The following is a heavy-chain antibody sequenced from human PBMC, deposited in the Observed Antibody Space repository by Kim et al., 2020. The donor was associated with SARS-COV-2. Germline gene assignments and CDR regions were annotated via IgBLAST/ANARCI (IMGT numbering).Heavy chain of an antibody. CDR3: ASYAKSRYSSHGMDV. V-gene: IGHV4-34*01. CDR2: INHSGST. CDR1: GGSFSGYY. Sequence: SETLSLTCAVYGGSFSGYYWSRIRQPPGKGLEWIGEINHSGSTNYNPSLKSRVTISVDTSKNQFSLKLSSVTAADTAVYYCASYAKSRYSSHGMDVWGQGTTVTVSS. D-gene: IGHD2-8*01. J-gene: IGHJ6*02.